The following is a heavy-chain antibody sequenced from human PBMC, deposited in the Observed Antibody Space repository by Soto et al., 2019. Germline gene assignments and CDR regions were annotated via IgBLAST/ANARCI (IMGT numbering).Heavy chain of an antibody. J-gene: IGHJ4*02. CDR3: ARDRRGDYGDYEFDY. Sequence: SDTLSLTCTVSGGSISSSSYYWGWIRQPPGKGLEWIGYISYSGSTNYNPSLNSRVTISLDTSENQFSLKLTSVTAADTAVYYCARDRRGDYGDYEFDYWGQGTLVTVS. CDR1: GGSISSSSYY. D-gene: IGHD4-17*01. V-gene: IGHV4-61*01. CDR2: ISYSGST.